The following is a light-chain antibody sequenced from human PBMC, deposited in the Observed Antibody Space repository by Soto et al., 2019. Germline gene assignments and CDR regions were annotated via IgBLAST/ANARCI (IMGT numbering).Light chain of an antibody. CDR2: FDD. V-gene: IGLV1-36*01. J-gene: IGLJ3*02. CDR3: ASWDDDLNGPL. Sequence: QSVLTQPPSVSAAPRQRVTISCSGSSSNLGNNAVNWYQQGPGKAPKLLIHFDDRVASGVSDRFSGSKSGTSASLAISALQSEDEAEYYCASWDDDLNGPLFGGGTKLTVL. CDR1: SSNLGNNA.